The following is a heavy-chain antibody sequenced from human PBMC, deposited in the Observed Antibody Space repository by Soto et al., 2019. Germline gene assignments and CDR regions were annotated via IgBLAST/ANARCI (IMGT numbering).Heavy chain of an antibody. Sequence: AASLKVSCKASGYTFTVYYMHWVRQAPGQGLEWMGWINPNSGGTNYAQKFQGWVTMTRDTSISTAYMELSRLRSDDTAVYYCARVGDGYLGEAFDIWGQGTMVTVSS. CDR3: ARVGDGYLGEAFDI. CDR1: GYTFTVYY. CDR2: INPNSGGT. V-gene: IGHV1-2*04. D-gene: IGHD2-21*01. J-gene: IGHJ3*02.